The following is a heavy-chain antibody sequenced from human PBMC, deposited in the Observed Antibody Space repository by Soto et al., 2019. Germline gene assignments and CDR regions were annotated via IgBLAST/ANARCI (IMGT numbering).Heavy chain of an antibody. CDR3: VSCADPTVNPLTDYYYYGMDV. J-gene: IGHJ6*02. Sequence: ASVKVSCKASGSTFTNYGISWVRQAPGQGLEWMGWIGAYNGNTKYARKVQGRVSMTTDTSTSTAYMELRSLRSDDTAVYYCVSCADPTVNPLTDYYYYGMDVWGQGTTVTVSS. CDR2: IGAYNGNT. V-gene: IGHV1-18*01. CDR1: GSTFTNYG. D-gene: IGHD4-17*01.